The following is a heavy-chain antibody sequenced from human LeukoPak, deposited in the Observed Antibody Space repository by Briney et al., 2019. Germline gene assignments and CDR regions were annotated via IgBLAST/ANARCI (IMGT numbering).Heavy chain of an antibody. J-gene: IGHJ6*03. V-gene: IGHV3-30*02. CDR2: IRYDGSNK. Sequence: GGSLRLSCAASGFTFSSYGMHWVRQAPGKGLEWVAFIRYDGSNKYYADSVKGRFTISRDNSKNTLYLQMNSLRAEDTALYFCARQLYVSGSYYAPMDVWGKGTTVTISS. D-gene: IGHD3-10*01. CDR1: GFTFSSYG. CDR3: ARQLYVSGSYYAPMDV.